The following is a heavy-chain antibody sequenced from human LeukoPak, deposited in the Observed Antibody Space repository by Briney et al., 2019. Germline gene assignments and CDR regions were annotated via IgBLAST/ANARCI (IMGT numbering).Heavy chain of an antibody. CDR2: ISTSGLTI. Sequence: GGSLRLSCAASGFTFSTYDMNWVRQAPGKGLEWVSYISTSGLTIYYADSAKGRFTVSRDNGKNSLYLQMNNLRAEDTAVYYCARGLVGSPWGQGTLVTVSS. V-gene: IGHV3-48*03. J-gene: IGHJ5*02. CDR1: GFTFSTYD. CDR3: ARGLVGSP. D-gene: IGHD3-9*01.